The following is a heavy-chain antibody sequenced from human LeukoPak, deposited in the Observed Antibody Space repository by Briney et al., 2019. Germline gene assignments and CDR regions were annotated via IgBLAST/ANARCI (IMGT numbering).Heavy chain of an antibody. CDR3: ARRRGYDHFDY. CDR2: VYYSGST. CDR1: GGSISSSSYY. J-gene: IGHJ4*02. V-gene: IGHV4-39*01. D-gene: IGHD5-12*01. Sequence: PSETLSLTCSVSGGSISSSSYYWGWIRQPPGKGLEWIGNVYYSGSTYYNPSLKSRVTISVDTPKNQFSLKLSSVTAADTAVYYCARRRGYDHFDYWGQGTLVTVSS.